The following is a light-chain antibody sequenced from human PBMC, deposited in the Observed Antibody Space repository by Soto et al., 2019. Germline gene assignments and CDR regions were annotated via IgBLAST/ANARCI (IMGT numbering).Light chain of an antibody. CDR2: GAS. V-gene: IGKV1-9*01. CDR3: QQLSSYPVT. J-gene: IGKJ4*01. Sequence: DILLTQSPSFLSASVGDRVTITCRASQGISNYLAWYQQRPVKAPKLLIYGASTLQSGVTSRFSGSGSRTEFTLTISSLQPEDFATYYCQQLSSYPVTFGGGTKVEIK. CDR1: QGISNY.